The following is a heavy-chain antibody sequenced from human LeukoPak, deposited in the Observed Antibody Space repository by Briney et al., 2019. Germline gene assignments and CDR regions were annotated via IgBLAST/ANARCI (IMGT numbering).Heavy chain of an antibody. CDR3: ARDHHPKVWIGYPGPDGFDP. V-gene: IGHV4-34*01. Sequence: SETLSLTCAVYGGSFSGYYWSWIRQPPGKGLEWIGEINHSGSTNYNPSLKSRVTISVDTSKNQFSLKLSSVTAADTAVYYCARDHHPKVWIGYPGPDGFDPWGQGTLVTVSS. D-gene: IGHD3-10*01. J-gene: IGHJ5*02. CDR2: INHSGST. CDR1: GGSFSGYY.